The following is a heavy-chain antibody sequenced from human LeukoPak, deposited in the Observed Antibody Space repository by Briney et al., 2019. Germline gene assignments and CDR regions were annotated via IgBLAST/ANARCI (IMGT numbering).Heavy chain of an antibody. CDR3: AKTRGYSYGYLDY. J-gene: IGHJ4*02. D-gene: IGHD5-18*01. V-gene: IGHV3-30*18. CDR2: ISYDGSNK. Sequence: PGGSLRLSCAASGFTFSSYGMHWVRQAPGKGLEWVAVISYDGSNKYYADPVKGRFTISRDNSKNTLYPQMNSLRAEDTAVYYCAKTRGYSYGYLDYWGQGTLVTVSS. CDR1: GFTFSSYG.